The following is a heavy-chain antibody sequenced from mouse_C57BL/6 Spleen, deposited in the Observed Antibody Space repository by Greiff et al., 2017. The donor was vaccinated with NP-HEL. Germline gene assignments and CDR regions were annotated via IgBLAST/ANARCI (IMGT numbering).Heavy chain of an antibody. CDR2: ISYDSSN. D-gene: IGHD1-1*01. CDR1: GYSITSGYF. J-gene: IGHJ3*01. Sequence: ESGPGLVKPSQSLSLTCSVSGYSITSGYFCNWIRQLPGNLPEWMGYISYDSSNNYNQSLKNRISITLDTSKKSFFLKLNSVTTEDTASYYCARRDGSSYGWFGYWGQGTLVTVSA. CDR3: ARRDGSSYGWFGY. V-gene: IGHV3-6*01.